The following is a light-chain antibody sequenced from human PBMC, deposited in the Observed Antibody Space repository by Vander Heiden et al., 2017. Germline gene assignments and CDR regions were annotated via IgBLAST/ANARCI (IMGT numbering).Light chain of an antibody. V-gene: IGLV3-21*02. CDR1: NIGSKS. J-gene: IGLJ2*01. CDR2: DDS. Sequence: SYVLTQPPSVSVAPGQTARITCGGNNIGSKSVHWYQQKPGQAPVLVVYDDSDRPSGSPERFAGSNSGNTATLTISRVEAGDEADYYCQVWESSSDHPGVFGGGTKLTVL. CDR3: QVWESSSDHPGV.